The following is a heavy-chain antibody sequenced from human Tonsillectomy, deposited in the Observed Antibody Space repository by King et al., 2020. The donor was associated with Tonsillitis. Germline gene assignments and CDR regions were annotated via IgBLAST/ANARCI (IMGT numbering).Heavy chain of an antibody. D-gene: IGHD3-3*01. CDR2: INPNSGDT. V-gene: IGHV1-2*02. J-gene: IGHJ3*02. CDR1: GYTFTGYY. CDR3: ARGVTIFGVVIIRNAFDI. Sequence: VQLVESGAEVKKPGASVKVSCKASGYTFTGYYMHWVRQAPGQGLEWMGWINPNSGDTNYAQKFQGRVTMTRDTSISTAYMELTRLRSVDAAVYYCARGVTIFGVVIIRNAFDIWGQGTMVTVSS.